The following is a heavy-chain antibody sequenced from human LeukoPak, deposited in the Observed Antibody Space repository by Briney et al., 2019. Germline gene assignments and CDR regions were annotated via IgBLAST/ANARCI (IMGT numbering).Heavy chain of an antibody. CDR1: GQTFTFYF. D-gene: IGHD3-10*01. Sequence: AASVKVSCKAAGQTFTFYFMHWVRQAPGQGSEWMGVINPKGGTTTYAQKFQGRVSMTTDTSTNTVYMELNSLRSDDTAVYYCTRAPNFDSGSYRHFQQWGQGTLVIVS. V-gene: IGHV1-46*01. CDR2: INPKGGTT. J-gene: IGHJ1*01. CDR3: TRAPNFDSGSYRHFQQ.